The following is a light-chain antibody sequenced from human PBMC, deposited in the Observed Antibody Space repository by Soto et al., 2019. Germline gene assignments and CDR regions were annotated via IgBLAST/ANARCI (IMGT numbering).Light chain of an antibody. CDR3: SSYTLRNTLVL. V-gene: IGLV2-14*01. Sequence: QSVLTQPASVSGSPGQSITISCTGTSSDVGGYNFVSWYQQHPGKAPRLIIYEVSSRPSGVSYRFSGSKSGNTASLTISGLQAEDEADYYCSSYTLRNTLVLFGGGTKRPS. CDR1: SSDVGGYNF. CDR2: EVS. J-gene: IGLJ3*02.